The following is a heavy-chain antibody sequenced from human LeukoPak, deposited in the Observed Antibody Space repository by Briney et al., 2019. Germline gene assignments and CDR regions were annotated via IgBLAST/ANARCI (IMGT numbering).Heavy chain of an antibody. CDR2: IYYSGST. J-gene: IGHJ6*04. CDR3: ARGHGSGSFLNYYYGMDV. D-gene: IGHD3-10*01. V-gene: IGHV4-31*03. Sequence: SQTLSLTCTVSGGSISSGGYYWSWIRQHPGKGLEWIGYIYYSGSTYYNPSIKSRVTISVDTSKNQFSLKLSSVTAADTAVYYCARGHGSGSFLNYYYGMDVWGKGTTVTVSS. CDR1: GGSISSGGYY.